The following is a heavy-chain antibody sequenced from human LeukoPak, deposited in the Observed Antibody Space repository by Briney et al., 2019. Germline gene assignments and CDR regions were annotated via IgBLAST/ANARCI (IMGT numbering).Heavy chain of an antibody. CDR1: GGSISSGGYS. CDR3: AREYSSYPFDY. Sequence: SETLSLTCAVSGGSISSGGYSWSWIRQPPGKGLEWIGYIYHSGSTYYNPSLKSRVTISVDRSKNQFSLKLSSVTAADTAVYYCAREYSSYPFDYWGQGTLVTVSS. D-gene: IGHD6-6*01. V-gene: IGHV4-30-2*01. J-gene: IGHJ4*02. CDR2: IYHSGST.